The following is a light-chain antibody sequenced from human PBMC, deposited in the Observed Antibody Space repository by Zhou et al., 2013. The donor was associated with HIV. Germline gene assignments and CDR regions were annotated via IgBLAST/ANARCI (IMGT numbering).Light chain of an antibody. CDR3: QQYGSSPLT. CDR1: QSLNNS. Sequence: DIVLTQSPATLSLSPGERATLSCRASQSLNNSLAWYQQKPGQAPRLLIYDASNRATGIPARFSGSGSGTDFTLSIARLEPEDSAVYYCQQYGSSPLTFGGGTKVEIK. V-gene: IGKV3-20*01. CDR2: DAS. J-gene: IGKJ4*01.